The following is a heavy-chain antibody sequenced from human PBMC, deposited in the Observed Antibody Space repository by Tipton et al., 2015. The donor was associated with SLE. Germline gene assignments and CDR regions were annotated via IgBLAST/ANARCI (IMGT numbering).Heavy chain of an antibody. V-gene: IGHV3-74*01. D-gene: IGHD4-11*01. J-gene: IGHJ4*02. CDR1: GFTFSKVW. CDR2: INSDGTST. Sequence: SLRLSCAASGFTFSKVWMQWVRQAPGRGLVWISHINSDGTSTSYADSVKGRVTSSRDNAKKTPYLEMKSLRDEDTAVYYCVRDNYGVDYWGQGTLVTVSS. CDR3: VRDNYGVDY.